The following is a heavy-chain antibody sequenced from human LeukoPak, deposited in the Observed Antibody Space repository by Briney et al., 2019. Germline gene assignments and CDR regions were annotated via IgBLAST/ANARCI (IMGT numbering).Heavy chain of an antibody. Sequence: PGGSLRLSCVASGFTFSSYEMNWVRQAPGKGLEWVSYISSSGSTIYYADSVKGRFTISRDNAKNSLYLQMNSLRAEDTAVYYCARSIVGATADYYYYYMDVWGKGTTVTISS. V-gene: IGHV3-48*03. CDR1: GFTFSSYE. D-gene: IGHD1-26*01. J-gene: IGHJ6*03. CDR2: ISSSGSTI. CDR3: ARSIVGATADYYYYYMDV.